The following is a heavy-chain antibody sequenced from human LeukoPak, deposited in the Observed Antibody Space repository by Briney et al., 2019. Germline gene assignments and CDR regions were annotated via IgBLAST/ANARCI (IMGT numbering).Heavy chain of an antibody. CDR3: ARIPHYYDSSGYYLDY. D-gene: IGHD3-22*01. CDR2: INPSGGST. Sequence: ASVKVSCKASGYTFTSYYMHWVRQAPGQGLEWMGIINPSGGSTSYAQKFQGRVTMTRDTSTSTVCMELSSLRSEDTAVYYCARIPHYYDSSGYYLDYWGQGTLVTVSS. V-gene: IGHV1-46*01. J-gene: IGHJ4*02. CDR1: GYTFTSYY.